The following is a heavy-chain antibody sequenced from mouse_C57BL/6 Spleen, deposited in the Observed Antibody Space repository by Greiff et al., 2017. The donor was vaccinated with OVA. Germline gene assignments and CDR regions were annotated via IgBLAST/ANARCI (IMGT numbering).Heavy chain of an antibody. V-gene: IGHV3-6*01. CDR3: ARDGYYEGSGFAY. Sequence: EVKLQESGPGLVKPSQSLSLTCSVTGYSITSGYYWNWIRQFPGNKLEWMGYISYDGSNNYNPSLKNRISITRDTSKNQFFLKLNSMTTEDTATYYCARDGYYEGSGFAYWGQGTLVTVSA. J-gene: IGHJ3*01. CDR2: ISYDGSN. D-gene: IGHD2-3*01. CDR1: GYSITSGYY.